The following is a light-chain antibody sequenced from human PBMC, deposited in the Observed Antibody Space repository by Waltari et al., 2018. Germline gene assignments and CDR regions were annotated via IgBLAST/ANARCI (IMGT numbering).Light chain of an antibody. CDR2: DAS. CDR1: QSVRRF. Sequence: EIVLTQSPGTLSLSPGERATLSCRASQSVRRFLAWYQQKPGQAPRLLIYDASSRAIGIPDRFSGSGFGTDFSLTISRLEPEDFAVYYCQKYGSLPATFGQGTKVEIK. J-gene: IGKJ1*01. V-gene: IGKV3-20*01. CDR3: QKYGSLPAT.